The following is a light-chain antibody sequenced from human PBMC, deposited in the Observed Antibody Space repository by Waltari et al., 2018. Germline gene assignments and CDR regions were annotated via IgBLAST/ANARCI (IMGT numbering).Light chain of an antibody. CDR3: QQYTNWPLT. V-gene: IGKV3D-15*01. CDR1: QSIRST. J-gene: IGKJ4*01. CDR2: DAS. Sequence: ELVLTQSPATLSVSPGDRATLSCWASQSIRSTLAWYQQKPGQAPRLLIYDASTRATGIPVRFSGSGSGTYFTLTISSLQSEDFAVYYCQQYTNWPLTFGGGTKVEI.